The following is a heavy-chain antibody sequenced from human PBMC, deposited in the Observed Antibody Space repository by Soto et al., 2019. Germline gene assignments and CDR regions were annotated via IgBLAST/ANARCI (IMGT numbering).Heavy chain of an antibody. CDR3: TIVRVADSALDN. CDR2: MSYDGSDT. Sequence: PGGSLSLSCVGSGFIFTNNGMHWVRQTPGKGLEWVAFMSYDGSDTFYADSVKGRFTISRDNSKNTLFLHMSNLRAEDTAMYYCTIVRVADSALDNWGQGTLVTVSS. D-gene: IGHD3-10*02. CDR1: GFIFTNNG. V-gene: IGHV3-30*02. J-gene: IGHJ4*02.